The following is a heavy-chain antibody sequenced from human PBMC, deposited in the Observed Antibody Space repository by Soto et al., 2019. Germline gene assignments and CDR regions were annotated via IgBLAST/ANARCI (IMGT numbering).Heavy chain of an antibody. V-gene: IGHV1-69*13. CDR3: AAGDSSDTGDH. Sequence: SVKVSCKASGDTLSHYGVSWVRQVPGKGLEWMGGTTAILGTRDYAQKFQSRMTITSDESTTTSYMELNSLTSDDTAVYYCAAGDSSDTGDHWGQGTLVTVSS. CDR2: TTAILGTR. J-gene: IGHJ4*02. CDR1: GDTLSHYG. D-gene: IGHD5-18*01.